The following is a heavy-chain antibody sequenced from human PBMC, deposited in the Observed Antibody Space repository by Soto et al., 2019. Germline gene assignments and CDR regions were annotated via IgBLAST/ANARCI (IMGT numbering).Heavy chain of an antibody. Sequence: EVQLVESGGGLVQPGGSLRLSCAASGFTFSVSYMTWVRQAPGKGLEWVATVKEDGSEKYYLDSVRGRFTISKDNAEKSLLMQMSSLRAEDTAVYYCARLGSGESGGYVGSDYWGQGTLVTVSS. CDR1: GFTFSVSY. CDR3: ARLGSGESGGYVGSDY. D-gene: IGHD5-12*01. CDR2: VKEDGSEK. J-gene: IGHJ4*02. V-gene: IGHV3-7*05.